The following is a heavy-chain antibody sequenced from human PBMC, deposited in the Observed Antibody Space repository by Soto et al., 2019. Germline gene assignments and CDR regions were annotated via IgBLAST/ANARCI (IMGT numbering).Heavy chain of an antibody. CDR2: IWYDGSNK. Sequence: GGSLRLSCAASGFTFSSYGMHWVRQAPGKGLEWVAVIWYDGSNKYYADSVKGRFTISRDNSKNTLYLQMNSLRAEDTAVYYCARVRDKYSGGNSNYYSGMAVWGQGTTVPVS. CDR1: GFTFSSYG. J-gene: IGHJ6*02. CDR3: ARVRDKYSGGNSNYYSGMAV. V-gene: IGHV3-33*01. D-gene: IGHD1-26*01.